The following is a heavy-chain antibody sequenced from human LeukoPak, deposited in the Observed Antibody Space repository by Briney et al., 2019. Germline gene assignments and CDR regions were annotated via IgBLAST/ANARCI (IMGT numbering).Heavy chain of an antibody. V-gene: IGHV1-69*06. CDR1: GGTFSSYA. D-gene: IGHD3-22*01. CDR3: ARDLSTYYYDSTGPGDY. J-gene: IGHJ4*02. Sequence: SVKVSCKASGGTFSSYAISWVRQAPGQGLEWMGGIIPIFGTANYAQKFQGRVTITADKSTSTAYMELSSLRSEDTAVYYCARDLSTYYYDSTGPGDYWGQGTLVTVSS. CDR2: IIPIFGTA.